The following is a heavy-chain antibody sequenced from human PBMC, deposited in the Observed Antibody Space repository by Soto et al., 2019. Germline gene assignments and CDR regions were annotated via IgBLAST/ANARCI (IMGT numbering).Heavy chain of an antibody. Sequence: PGGSLRLSCAASGFTVSSNYMSWVRQAPGKGLEWVSVIYSGGSTYYADSVKGRFTISRDNSKNTLYLQMNSLRAEDTAVYYCAREARPMITFGGVIVYFDYWGQGTLVTVSS. CDR2: IYSGGST. V-gene: IGHV3-66*01. D-gene: IGHD3-16*02. CDR1: GFTVSSNY. J-gene: IGHJ4*02. CDR3: AREARPMITFGGVIVYFDY.